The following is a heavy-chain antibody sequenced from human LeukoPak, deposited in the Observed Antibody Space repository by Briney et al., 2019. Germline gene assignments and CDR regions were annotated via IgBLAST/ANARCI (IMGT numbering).Heavy chain of an antibody. CDR2: IYTSGST. CDR3: AGETVAGSRFDP. D-gene: IGHD2-15*01. CDR1: GGSITATGTYY. V-gene: IGHV4-61*02. Sequence: SGPTLVNPSQTLSLTCTVSGGSITATGTYYWSWIRQPAGKGLEWIGRIYTSGSTYYNPSFKSRVTISVDTSKTRFSLNLSSVTAADTAVYYCAGETVAGSRFDPWGQGTLVTVSS. J-gene: IGHJ5*02.